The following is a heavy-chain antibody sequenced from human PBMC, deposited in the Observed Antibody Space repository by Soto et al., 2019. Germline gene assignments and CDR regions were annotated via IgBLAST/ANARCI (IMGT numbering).Heavy chain of an antibody. CDR3: ARGSGIVALPGELEDVKYDY. CDR2: INESGST. Sequence: QVQLQQWGAGLVKPSETLSLSCAVYGQSFSDHSWAWIRQPPGKGLEWIGEINESGSTYYNPSLKSRVPISTDTSKNQFSLKLSSVSAADTAAYFCARGSGIVALPGELEDVKYDYWGQGTLVNVSS. CDR1: GQSFSDHS. D-gene: IGHD1-1*01. V-gene: IGHV4-34*01. J-gene: IGHJ4*02.